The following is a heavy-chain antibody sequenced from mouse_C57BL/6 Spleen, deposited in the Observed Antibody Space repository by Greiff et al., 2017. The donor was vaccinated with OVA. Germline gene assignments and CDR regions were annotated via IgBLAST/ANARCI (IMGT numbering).Heavy chain of an antibody. Sequence: QVQLKESGAELARPGASVKLSCKASGYTFTSYGISWVKQRTGQGLEWIGEIYPRSGNTYYNEKFKGKATLTADKSSSTAYMELRSLTSEDSAVYFCARRGLLFKDYDGWFAYWGQGTLVTVSA. V-gene: IGHV1-81*01. CDR1: GYTFTSYG. CDR2: IYPRSGNT. D-gene: IGHD2-4*01. J-gene: IGHJ3*01. CDR3: ARRGLLFKDYDGWFAY.